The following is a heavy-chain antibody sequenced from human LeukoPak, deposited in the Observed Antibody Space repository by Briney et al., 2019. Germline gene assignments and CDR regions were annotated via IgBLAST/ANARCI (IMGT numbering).Heavy chain of an antibody. CDR3: ATGSYYYDSSAYYFVFES. Sequence: GGSLRLSCAASGFTFSRYWMSWVRQAPGKGLEWVANIKQDDSEKYYVDSVKGRFTISRDNAKNSVYLQTNSLRADDTAVYYCATGSYYYDSSAYYFVFESWGQGTLVTVSS. J-gene: IGHJ4*02. D-gene: IGHD3-22*01. CDR2: IKQDDSEK. CDR1: GFTFSRYW. V-gene: IGHV3-7*01.